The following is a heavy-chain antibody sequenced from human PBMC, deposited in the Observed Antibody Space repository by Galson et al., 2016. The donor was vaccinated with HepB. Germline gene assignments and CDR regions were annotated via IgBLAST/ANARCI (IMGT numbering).Heavy chain of an antibody. CDR2: INPNSGST. CDR1: GYTFTGYY. CDR3: AKEWVVVTANDAFDV. D-gene: IGHD2-21*02. Sequence: SVKVSCKASGYTFTGYYLHWVRQAPGQGLEWMGWINPNSGSTIYGQKFQGRVTMTRDTSIDTAYMELTRLRSDDTAVYYCAKEWVVVTANDAFDVWGQGTMVTVSA. V-gene: IGHV1-2*02. J-gene: IGHJ3*01.